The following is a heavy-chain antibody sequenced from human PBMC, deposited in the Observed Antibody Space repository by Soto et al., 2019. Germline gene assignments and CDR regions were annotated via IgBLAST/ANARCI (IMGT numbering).Heavy chain of an antibody. CDR2: IHYSGRT. CDR3: VRVGVGIGNHFDS. D-gene: IGHD1-26*01. V-gene: IGHV4-59*12. CDR1: NGSISGFY. J-gene: IGHJ4*02. Sequence: SETLSLTCSVSNGSISGFYWTWIRQPPGKILEWIGYIHYSGRTDYNPSLTSRATMSVDTSKNQFSLNLKSITAADTAVYYCVRVGVGIGNHFDSWGRGTLVTGSS.